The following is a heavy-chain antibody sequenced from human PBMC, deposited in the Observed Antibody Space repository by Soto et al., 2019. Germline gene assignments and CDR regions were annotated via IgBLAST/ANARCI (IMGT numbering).Heavy chain of an antibody. CDR1: GFSLSTSGVD. CDR3: AHRRHDSNSPEYFFDY. J-gene: IGHJ4*01. Sequence: QITLKESGPTLVKPTQTLTLTCTFSGFSLSTSGVDVGWIRQPPGKALEWLALIYWDDDKRYRPALKSRLTIHKDTSKNQVVLKLTNMDPLDTATYYCAHRRHDSNSPEYFFDYWGHGTLVTVS. CDR2: IYWDDDK. V-gene: IGHV2-5*02. D-gene: IGHD6-6*01.